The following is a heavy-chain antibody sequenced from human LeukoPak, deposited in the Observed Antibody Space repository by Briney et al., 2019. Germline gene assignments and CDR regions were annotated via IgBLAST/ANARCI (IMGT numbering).Heavy chain of an antibody. CDR2: LSYSGRT. CDR3: AGVGQLGVVWSYFDD. J-gene: IGHJ4*02. Sequence: SETLSLTCSVSGGSIIGTNYFWGWIHQPPGKGLEWVGSLSYSGRTFYNPSLKSRVTISLDTPKNQFSLKLTSVTAADTALYYCAGVGQLGVVWSYFDDWGQGTLVFVSS. CDR1: GGSIIGTNYF. D-gene: IGHD2-8*02. V-gene: IGHV4-39*07.